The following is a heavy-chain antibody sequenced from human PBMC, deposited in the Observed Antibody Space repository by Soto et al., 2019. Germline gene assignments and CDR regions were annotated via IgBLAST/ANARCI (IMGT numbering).Heavy chain of an antibody. J-gene: IGHJ5*02. CDR2: INAGNGNT. CDR3: ARDGGIAAAGLNWFDP. D-gene: IGHD6-13*01. CDR1: GYTFTSYA. V-gene: IGHV1-3*05. Sequence: QVQLVQSGAEEKKPGASVKVSCKASGYTFTSYAMHWVRQAPGQRLEWMGWINAGNGNTKYSQKFQGRVTITRDTSASTAYMELSSLRSEDTAVYYCARDGGIAAAGLNWFDPWGQGTLVTVSS.